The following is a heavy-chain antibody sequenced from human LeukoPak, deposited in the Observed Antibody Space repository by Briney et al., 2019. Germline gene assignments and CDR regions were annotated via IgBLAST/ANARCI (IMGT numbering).Heavy chain of an antibody. Sequence: GGSLRLSCAASGFTFSSYGMHWVRQAPGKGLEWAAVIWYDGSNKYYADSVKGRFTISRDNSKNTLYLQMNSLRAEDTAVYYCAKDFWPYGDYLFLLVSSFPHYWGQRTLVTVSS. J-gene: IGHJ4*02. CDR2: IWYDGSNK. CDR1: GFTFSSYG. D-gene: IGHD4-17*01. CDR3: AKDFWPYGDYLFLLVSSFPHY. V-gene: IGHV3-33*06.